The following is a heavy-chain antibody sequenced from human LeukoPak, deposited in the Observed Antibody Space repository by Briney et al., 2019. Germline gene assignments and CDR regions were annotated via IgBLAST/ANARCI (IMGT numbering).Heavy chain of an antibody. J-gene: IGHJ4*02. CDR2: IIGSGGNT. CDR1: GFTFSIYA. Sequence: GGSLRLSCAASGFTFSIYAMSWVRQAPGKGLDWVSTIIGSGGNTYYAGSVKGRFTISRDNSKNTLYLQMNSLRVEDTAIYYCAKGRRARTSCFDYWGQGTLVTVSS. D-gene: IGHD2-2*01. V-gene: IGHV3-23*01. CDR3: AKGRRARTSCFDY.